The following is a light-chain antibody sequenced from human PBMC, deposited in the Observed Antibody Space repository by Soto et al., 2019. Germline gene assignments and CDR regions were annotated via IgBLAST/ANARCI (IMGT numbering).Light chain of an antibody. CDR1: QSVGSN. CDR2: GAS. J-gene: IGKJ4*01. Sequence: EIVMTQSPGTLSVSPGERATLSCRASQSVGSNLAWYQQKPGQAPRLLIYGASTRATGIPARFSGSGSGTEFTLTISSLQSEDFAVYYRQQYNNWPPLTFGGGTKVEIK. CDR3: QQYNNWPPLT. V-gene: IGKV3-15*01.